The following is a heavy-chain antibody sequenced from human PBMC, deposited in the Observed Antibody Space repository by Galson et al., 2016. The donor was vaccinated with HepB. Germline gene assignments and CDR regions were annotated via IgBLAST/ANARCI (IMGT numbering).Heavy chain of an antibody. CDR1: GYTFTNYA. J-gene: IGHJ3*02. CDR3: ARGQFDAFDI. CDR2: INPGDGET. D-gene: IGHD6-19*01. V-gene: IGHV1-3*01. Sequence: SVKVSCKASGYTFTNYAIHWVRQAPEQRLAWMGWINPGDGETKYSENFQGRVSIKRDTSARTAHMELTSLRFEDTAIYFCARGQFDAFDIWGQGTVVTVSS.